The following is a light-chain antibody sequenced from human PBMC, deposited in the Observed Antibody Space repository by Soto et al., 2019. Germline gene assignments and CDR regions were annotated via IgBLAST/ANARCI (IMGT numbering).Light chain of an antibody. CDR2: EVS. CDR1: SSDVGNYKY. Sequence: SVLPHPASVSWSPGQSITISCTGTSSDVGNYKYVSWYQQHPGKAPKLMIYEVSNRPSGVSNRFSGSKSGNTASLTISGLQAEDETDYYCFSYTSSGTYVFGHGTKVTVL. J-gene: IGLJ1*01. CDR3: FSYTSSGTYV. V-gene: IGLV2-14*01.